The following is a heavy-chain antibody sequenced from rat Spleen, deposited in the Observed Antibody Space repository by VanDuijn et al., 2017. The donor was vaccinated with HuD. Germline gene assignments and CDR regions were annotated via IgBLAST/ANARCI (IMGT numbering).Heavy chain of an antibody. CDR1: GFTFSDYA. J-gene: IGHJ2*01. V-gene: IGHV5S10*01. Sequence: EVQLVESGGGLVQPGNSLKLSCAASGFTFSDYAMAWVRQSPKKGLEWVASITNSGGSTYYRDSVKGRFTIARDNAKSTIYLQMDSLRSEDTATYYCTTGDSGGYSGDFEYWGQGVMVTVSS. D-gene: IGHD1-11*01. CDR2: ITNSGGST. CDR3: TTGDSGGYSGDFEY.